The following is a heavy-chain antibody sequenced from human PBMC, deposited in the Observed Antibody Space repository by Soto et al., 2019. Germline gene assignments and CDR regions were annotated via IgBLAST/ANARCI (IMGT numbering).Heavy chain of an antibody. CDR1: GASISSSY. CDR2: ISHRWST. CDR3: ARVWGMDYIDS. D-gene: IGHD7-27*01. Sequence: SEPLSLTCTVSGASISSSYWSLIRRPPRKGLEWIGYISHRWSTKYNPSLKSRVTISVDTSKNQFSVKLSSVTAADTAVYYCARVWGMDYIDSWGQGTRVT. V-gene: IGHV4-59*01. J-gene: IGHJ4*02.